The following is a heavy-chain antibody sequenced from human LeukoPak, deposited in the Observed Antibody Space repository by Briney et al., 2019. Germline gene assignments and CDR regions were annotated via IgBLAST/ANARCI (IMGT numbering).Heavy chain of an antibody. CDR3: ARDDYGDYVSGWFDP. J-gene: IGHJ5*02. Sequence: PGGSLRLSCAASGFTFSSYSMNWVRQAPGKGLEWVSSTSSSSSYIYYADSVKGRFTISRDNAKNSLYLQMNSLRAEDTAVYYCARDDYGDYVSGWFDPWGQGTLVTVSS. D-gene: IGHD4-17*01. CDR1: GFTFSSYS. V-gene: IGHV3-21*01. CDR2: TSSSSSYI.